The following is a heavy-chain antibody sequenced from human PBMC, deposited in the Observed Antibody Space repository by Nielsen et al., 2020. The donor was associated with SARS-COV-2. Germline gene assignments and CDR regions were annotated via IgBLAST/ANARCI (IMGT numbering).Heavy chain of an antibody. CDR3: ATDSGDYGDYYYGMDV. CDR1: GFTFDDYA. V-gene: IGHV3-9*01. D-gene: IGHD4-17*01. J-gene: IGHJ6*02. CDR2: ISWNSGSI. Sequence: SLKISCAASGFTFDDYAMHWVRQAPGKGLKWVSGISWNSGSIGYADSVKGRFTISRDNAKNSLYLQMNSLRAEDTALYYCATDSGDYGDYYYGMDVWGQGTTVTVSS.